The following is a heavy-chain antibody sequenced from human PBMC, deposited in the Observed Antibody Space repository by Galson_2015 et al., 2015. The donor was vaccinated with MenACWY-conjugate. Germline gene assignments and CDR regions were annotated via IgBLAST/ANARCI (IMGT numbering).Heavy chain of an antibody. J-gene: IGHJ5*02. CDR3: AHRPRRRISGSVNWFDP. CDR1: GFSLSTSGVG. D-gene: IGHD5-12*01. Sequence: PALVKPTQTLTLTRTFSGFSLSTSGVGVGWIRQPPGKALEWLALIYWDDNKWYSQSLKSRLTITKDTSKNQVVLTMTKMDRVDTATYYCAHRPRRRISGSVNWFDPWGQGTLVTVSS. CDR2: IYWDDNK. V-gene: IGHV2-5*02.